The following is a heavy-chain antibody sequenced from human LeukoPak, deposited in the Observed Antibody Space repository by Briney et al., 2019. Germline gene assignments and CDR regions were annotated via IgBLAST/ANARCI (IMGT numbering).Heavy chain of an antibody. D-gene: IGHD6-19*01. J-gene: IGHJ4*02. CDR2: IQSETDGGTT. CDR3: TTSPQWLEN. V-gene: IGHV3-15*01. Sequence: GGSLRLSCAASGFTFSNAWMTWVRQAPGKGLEWIGRIQSETDGGTTDYAAPVKGRFTISRDDSKNMLYLQMNSLKNEDTAVYYCTTSPQWLENWGQGTLVTVSP. CDR1: GFTFSNAW.